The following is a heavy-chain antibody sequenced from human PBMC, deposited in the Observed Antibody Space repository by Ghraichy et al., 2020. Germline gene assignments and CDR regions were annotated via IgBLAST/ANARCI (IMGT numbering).Heavy chain of an antibody. V-gene: IGHV4-34*01. Sequence: SETLSLTCAVYGGSFSGYYWSWIRKPPGKGLEWIGEINHSGSTNYNPSLKSRVTISVDTSKNQFSLKLSSVTAADTAVYYCARVTRDQLLYLPYYYYYGMDVWGQGTTVTVSS. CDR3: ARVTRDQLLYLPYYYYYGMDV. D-gene: IGHD2-2*02. CDR1: GGSFSGYY. CDR2: INHSGST. J-gene: IGHJ6*02.